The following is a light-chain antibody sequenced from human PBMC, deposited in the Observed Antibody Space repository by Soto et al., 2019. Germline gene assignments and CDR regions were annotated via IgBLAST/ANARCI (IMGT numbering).Light chain of an antibody. CDR3: AAWDDSLNGRV. CDR2: DVV. CDR1: SSDVGAYNY. Sequence: QSALTQPRSVSGSPGQSVTISCTGTSSDVGAYNYVSWYQQHPGKAPKLMIYDVVKRPSGVPDRFSGSKSGSTASLTISGLQAEDEADYYCAAWDDSLNGRVFGGGTKLTVL. V-gene: IGLV2-11*01. J-gene: IGLJ3*02.